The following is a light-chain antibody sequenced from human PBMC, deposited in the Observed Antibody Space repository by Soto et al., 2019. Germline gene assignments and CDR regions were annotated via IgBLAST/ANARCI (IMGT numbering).Light chain of an antibody. CDR1: QSVSIN. V-gene: IGKV3-11*01. J-gene: IGKJ3*01. CDR3: QFRHR. CDR2: DAS. Sequence: EVLLTQSPATLSLSPGDRATLSCMASQSVSINFACYQQKPGQAPRLLIYDASNRATGIPARFSCSGFGTDFTLTICSLGNEDFAVDFCQFRHRFGRGIKVDIK.